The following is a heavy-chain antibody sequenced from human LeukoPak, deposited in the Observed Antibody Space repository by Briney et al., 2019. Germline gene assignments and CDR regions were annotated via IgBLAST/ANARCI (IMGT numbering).Heavy chain of an antibody. CDR1: GYSISSGSY. V-gene: IGHV4-38-2*02. CDR2: THHSGTT. J-gene: IGHJ4*02. CDR3: ARQTGSGLFILP. D-gene: IGHD3/OR15-3a*01. Sequence: SETLSLTCTVSGYSISSGSYWGWIRQPPGKGLEWIGSTHHSGTTYYNPSLKSRVTISIDTSKNQFSLRLTSVTAADTAVYYCARQTGSGLFILPGGQGTLVTVSS.